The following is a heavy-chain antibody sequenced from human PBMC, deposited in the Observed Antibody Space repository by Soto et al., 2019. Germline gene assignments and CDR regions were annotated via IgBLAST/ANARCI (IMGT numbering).Heavy chain of an antibody. V-gene: IGHV3-15*02. D-gene: IGHD1-26*01. CDR1: GFTFNNAR. CDR3: NSSAAAKVGTLSY. J-gene: IGHJ4*02. CDR2: IDGGKT. Sequence: EVQLVESGGALVEPGGSLRLSCAASGFTFNNARMSWVRQAPGKGLDWVGRIDGGKTDCAAPVEGRFTLSRDDSRNTLFLQMNSLKTEDTGVYYCNSSAAAKVGTLSYWGQGTLVTVSS.